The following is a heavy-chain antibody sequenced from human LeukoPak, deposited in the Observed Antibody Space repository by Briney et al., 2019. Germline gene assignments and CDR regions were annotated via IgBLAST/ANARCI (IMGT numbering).Heavy chain of an antibody. D-gene: IGHD1-1*01. Sequence: SETLSLTCSVSGVSISSGSNYWGWIRQTPGKGLEWIGSVYHSGTTYHNPSLKSRVTMSVDTSKNQFSLTLTSVTAADTALYYCTRELAGTTVEDWGQGTLVTVSS. CDR2: VYHSGTT. CDR1: GVSISSGSNY. J-gene: IGHJ4*02. CDR3: TRELAGTTVED. V-gene: IGHV4-39*07.